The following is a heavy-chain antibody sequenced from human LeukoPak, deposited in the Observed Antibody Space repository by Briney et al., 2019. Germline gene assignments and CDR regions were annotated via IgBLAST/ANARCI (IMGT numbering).Heavy chain of an antibody. CDR1: GGSISSYY. J-gene: IGHJ6*03. CDR3: ARVRKDDYDFWSGYSYYMDV. V-gene: IGHV4-4*07. Sequence: SETLSLTCTVSGGSISSYYWSWIWQPAGKGLEWIGRIYTSGSTNYNPSLKSRVTMSVDTSKNQFSLKLSSVAAADTAVYYCARVRKDDYDFWSGYSYYMDVWGKGTTVTVSS. D-gene: IGHD3-3*01. CDR2: IYTSGST.